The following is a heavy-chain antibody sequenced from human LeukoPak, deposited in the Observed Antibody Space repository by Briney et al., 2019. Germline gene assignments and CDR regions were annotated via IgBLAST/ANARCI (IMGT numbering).Heavy chain of an antibody. V-gene: IGHV3-7*03. CDR2: INQDGSET. CDR1: GFSFNEYW. CDR3: AKDPGYATYYFDY. J-gene: IGHJ4*02. Sequence: GGSLRLSCAASGFSFNEYWMSWVRQAPGKGLEWVANINQDGSETYYVDSVKGRFTISRDNSKNSLYLQMNSLTTEDTAFYYCAKDPGYATYYFDYWGQGTLVTVSS. D-gene: IGHD5-12*01.